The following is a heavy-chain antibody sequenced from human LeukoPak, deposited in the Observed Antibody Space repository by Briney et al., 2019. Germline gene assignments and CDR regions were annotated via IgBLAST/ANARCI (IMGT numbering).Heavy chain of an antibody. CDR1: GGSISSYY. V-gene: IGHV4-4*07. D-gene: IGHD3-10*01. J-gene: IGHJ5*02. Sequence: SETLSLTCTVSGGSISSYYWSWIRQPAGKGLEWIGRIYTSGSTNYNPSLKSRVTMSLDTSENQFSLKLSSVTAADTAVYYCARDLGNYYGSGSYKNWFDPWGQGTLVTVSS. CDR3: ARDLGNYYGSGSYKNWFDP. CDR2: IYTSGST.